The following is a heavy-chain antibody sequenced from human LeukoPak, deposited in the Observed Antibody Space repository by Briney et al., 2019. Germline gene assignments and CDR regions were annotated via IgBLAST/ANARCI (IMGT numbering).Heavy chain of an antibody. Sequence: GASVKVSCKASGCTFTSYDINWVRQATGQGLEWMGWMNPNSGNTGYAQKFQGRVTMTRNTSISTAYMELSNLGSEDTAVYYCARGGSYYMGGDIDYWGQGTLVTVSS. V-gene: IGHV1-8*01. CDR2: MNPNSGNT. D-gene: IGHD1-26*01. J-gene: IGHJ4*02. CDR1: GCTFTSYD. CDR3: ARGGSYYMGGDIDY.